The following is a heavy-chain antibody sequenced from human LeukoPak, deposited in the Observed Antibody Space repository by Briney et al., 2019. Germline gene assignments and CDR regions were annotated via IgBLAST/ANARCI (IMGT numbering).Heavy chain of an antibody. Sequence: SETLSLTCAVYGGSFSGYYWSWIRQPPGKGLEWIGEINHSGSTNYNPSLKSRVTISVDTSKNQFSLKLSSVTAADTAVYYCANMGYSYAPGLFDPWGQGTLVTVSS. CDR2: INHSGST. CDR1: GGSFSGYY. CDR3: ANMGYSYAPGLFDP. D-gene: IGHD5-18*01. J-gene: IGHJ5*02. V-gene: IGHV4-34*01.